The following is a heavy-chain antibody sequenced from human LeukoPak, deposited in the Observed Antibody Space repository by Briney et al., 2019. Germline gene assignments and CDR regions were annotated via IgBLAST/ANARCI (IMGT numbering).Heavy chain of an antibody. CDR2: IHTRGST. J-gene: IGHJ4*02. V-gene: IGHV4-4*07. D-gene: IGHD6-19*01. Sequence: SETLSLTCTVSGGSISSYDWSWIRQPAGKGLEWIGRIHTRGSTNYNPSLKSRVSMSVDTSKKQFSLKLSSVTAADTAVYYCARRTDSSGWPRFDYWGQGTLVTVSS. CDR1: GGSISSYD. CDR3: ARRTDSSGWPRFDY.